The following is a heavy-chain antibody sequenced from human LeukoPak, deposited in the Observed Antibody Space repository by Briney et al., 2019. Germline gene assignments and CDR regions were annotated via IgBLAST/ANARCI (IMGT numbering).Heavy chain of an antibody. CDR1: GFTVSRNY. CDR2: ISSSSSTI. D-gene: IGHD3-3*01. V-gene: IGHV3-48*02. Sequence: GGSLRLSCAASGFTVSRNYMNWVRQAPGKGLEWVSYISSSSSTIYYADSVKGRFTISRDNAKNSLYLQMNSLRDEDTAVYYCARDGITIFGVVDFDYWGQGTLVTVSS. J-gene: IGHJ4*02. CDR3: ARDGITIFGVVDFDY.